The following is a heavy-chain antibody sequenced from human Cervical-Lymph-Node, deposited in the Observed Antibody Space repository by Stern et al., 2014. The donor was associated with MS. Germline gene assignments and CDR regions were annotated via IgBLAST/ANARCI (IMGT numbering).Heavy chain of an antibody. D-gene: IGHD6-19*01. CDR2: IRWNSGSM. V-gene: IGHV3-9*01. Sequence: EVQLEESGGGLVQPGRSLRLSCAGSRFNFDDYAMHWVRQAPGRGLEWVSSIRWNSGSMEYADSVEGRFTISRDNAKNSLYLQMDSLRVEDTAIYYCAKDISSGRWEAQYYYGMDVWGQGTTVTVSS. CDR1: RFNFDDYA. CDR3: AKDISSGRWEAQYYYGMDV. J-gene: IGHJ6*02.